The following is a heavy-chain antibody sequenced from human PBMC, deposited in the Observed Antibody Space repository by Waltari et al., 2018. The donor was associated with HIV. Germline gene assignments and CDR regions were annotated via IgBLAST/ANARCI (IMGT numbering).Heavy chain of an antibody. CDR1: GGSVSSDSHY. J-gene: IGHJ6*02. V-gene: IGHV4-31*03. D-gene: IGHD4-17*01. CDR3: ARDSGLYGTYSHGMDV. Sequence: QVQLQESGPGLVKPSQTLSLTCTVSGGSVSSDSHYWSWIRQHPGKGLDGIGYIYYSGITYYNPSLKSRVIISIDTSQNQFSLELTSVTAADTAVYYCARDSGLYGTYSHGMDVWGQGTTVTVSS. CDR2: IYYSGIT.